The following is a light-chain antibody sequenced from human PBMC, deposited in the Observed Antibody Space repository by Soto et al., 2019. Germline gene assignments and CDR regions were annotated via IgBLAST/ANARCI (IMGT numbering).Light chain of an antibody. Sequence: QSALTQPASVSGSPGQSITISCTGTNSDIGNYNLVSWYQQHPGKDPKLMIYDVSKRPSGVSNRFSGSKSDNKASLTISGLQAEDEADYYCCSYAGTRDVFGGGTKLTVL. CDR2: DVS. CDR3: CSYAGTRDV. J-gene: IGLJ2*01. V-gene: IGLV2-23*02. CDR1: NSDIGNYNL.